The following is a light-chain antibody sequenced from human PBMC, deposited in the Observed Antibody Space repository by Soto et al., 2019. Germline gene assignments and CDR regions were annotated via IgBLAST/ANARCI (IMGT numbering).Light chain of an antibody. CDR3: QQSYSTPRRT. V-gene: IGKV1-39*01. J-gene: IGKJ1*01. CDR1: QSISSY. Sequence: DIQMTQSPSSLSASVGDRVTITCRVSQSISSYLNWYQQKPGKAPKLLIYAASSLQSGVPSRFSGSGSGTDFTLPISSLQPEDFATYYCQQSYSTPRRTFGQGTKVEIK. CDR2: AAS.